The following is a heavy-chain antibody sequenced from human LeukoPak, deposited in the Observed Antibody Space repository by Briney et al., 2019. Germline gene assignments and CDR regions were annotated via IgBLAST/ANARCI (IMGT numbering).Heavy chain of an antibody. Sequence: PGGSLRLSCAASGFTFSSYGMHWVRQAPGKGLEWVAVIWSGGINKYYADSVKGRFTISRDDSKNTLYLQMNSLRTEDTAVYYCAKDFSDGSRWLYFDSWGQGTLVTVSS. D-gene: IGHD6-13*01. J-gene: IGHJ4*02. CDR1: GFTFSSYG. CDR3: AKDFSDGSRWLYFDS. CDR2: IWSGGINK. V-gene: IGHV3-30*02.